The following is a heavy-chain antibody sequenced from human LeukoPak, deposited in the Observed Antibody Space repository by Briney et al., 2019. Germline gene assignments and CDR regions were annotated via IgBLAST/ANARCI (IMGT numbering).Heavy chain of an antibody. CDR3: AKDRGGSSGWALHY. D-gene: IGHD6-19*01. Sequence: PGGSLRLSCAASGFNFDDYVMTWVRQAPGEGLEWVSAISGSGGSTYYADSVKGRFTISRDNSKNTLYLQMNSLRAEDTAVYYCAKDRGGSSGWALHYWGQGTLVTVSS. CDR2: ISGSGGST. J-gene: IGHJ4*02. CDR1: GFNFDDYV. V-gene: IGHV3-23*01.